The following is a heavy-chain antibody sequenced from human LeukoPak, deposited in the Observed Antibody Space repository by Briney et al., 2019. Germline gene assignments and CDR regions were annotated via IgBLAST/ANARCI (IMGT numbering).Heavy chain of an antibody. D-gene: IGHD3-16*01. V-gene: IGHV4-34*01. Sequence: SETLSLTCAVYGGSFSGYYWGWIRQPPGKGLEWIGEINHSGSTNYNPSLKSRVTISVDTSKNQFSLKLSSVTAADTAVYYCARDSPVWYYFDYWGQGTLVTVSS. CDR3: ARDSPVWYYFDY. CDR2: INHSGST. CDR1: GGSFSGYY. J-gene: IGHJ4*02.